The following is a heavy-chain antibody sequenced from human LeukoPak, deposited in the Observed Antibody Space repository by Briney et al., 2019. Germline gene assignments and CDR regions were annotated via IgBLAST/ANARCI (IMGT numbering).Heavy chain of an antibody. CDR3: AREYDYVWGSYRPLHY. Sequence: ASVKVSCKASGYTFTSYAMHWVRQAPGQRLEWMGWINAGNGNTKYSQKFQGRVTITADESTSTAYMELSSLRSEDTAVYYCAREYDYVWGSYRPLHYWGQGTLVTVSS. CDR1: GYTFTSYA. D-gene: IGHD3-16*02. CDR2: INAGNGNT. J-gene: IGHJ4*02. V-gene: IGHV1-3*01.